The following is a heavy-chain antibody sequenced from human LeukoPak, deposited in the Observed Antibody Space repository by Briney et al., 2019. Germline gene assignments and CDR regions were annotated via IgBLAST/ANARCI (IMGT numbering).Heavy chain of an antibody. J-gene: IGHJ5*02. Sequence: VASVKVSCKASGYTFTGYFMHWVRRAPGQGLEWMGWINPTTGGTNYAQKFQGRVTMTRDTSISTGYMELSSLKSDDTAVYYCARDRAGSWFDPWGQGTLVTVSS. CDR1: GYTFTGYF. V-gene: IGHV1-2*02. CDR3: ARDRAGSWFDP. CDR2: INPTTGGT.